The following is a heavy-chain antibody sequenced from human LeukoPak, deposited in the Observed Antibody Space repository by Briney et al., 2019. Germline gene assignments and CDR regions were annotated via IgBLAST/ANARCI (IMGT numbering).Heavy chain of an antibody. D-gene: IGHD2-21*02. Sequence: GASVKVSCKASGYTFTGYYMHWVRQAPGQGLEWMGWINPNSGGTNYAQKFQGRVTMTTDPATGTAFMELRRLRSDDTARYYCATTFCGAYCNRPTQKYGLDVWGQGTTVIVSS. CDR1: GYTFTGYY. CDR3: ATTFCGAYCNRPTQKYGLDV. V-gene: IGHV1-2*02. J-gene: IGHJ6*02. CDR2: INPNSGGT.